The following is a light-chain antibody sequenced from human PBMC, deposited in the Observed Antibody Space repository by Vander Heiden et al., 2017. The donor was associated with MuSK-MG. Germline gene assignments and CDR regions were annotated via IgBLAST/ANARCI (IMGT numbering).Light chain of an antibody. CDR3: QPSLS. CDR1: QSVSSSY. J-gene: IGKJ4*01. V-gene: IGKV3-20*01. CDR2: GAS. Sequence: EMLFTQSPPTLSLSPGERATLSCRASQSVSSSYLSCDQLKPGQAPRLRSYGASRRATGIPDRFSGSGSGTELTRTIIRLKTDDFGVCYGQPSLSFGGEVKV.